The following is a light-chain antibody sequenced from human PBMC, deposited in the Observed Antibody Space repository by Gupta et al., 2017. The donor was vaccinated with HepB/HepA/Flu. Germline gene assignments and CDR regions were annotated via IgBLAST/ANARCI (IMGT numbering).Light chain of an antibody. V-gene: IGKV1-39*01. CDR1: QRITTF. J-gene: IGKJ1*01. Sequence: DIQMTHPPSSLSAYVGDTVTITCRASQRITTFLDWYQQRPGRAPNLLISTTSTVKSGVPSSFSGSGSGTDFTLTISRRQPDDFANYYCQQKDNTPFTFGQGTQVEIK. CDR3: QQKDNTPFT. CDR2: TTS.